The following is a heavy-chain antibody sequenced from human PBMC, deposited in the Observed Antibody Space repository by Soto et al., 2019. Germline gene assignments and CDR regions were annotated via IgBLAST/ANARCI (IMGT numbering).Heavy chain of an antibody. CDR3: ASVSGKYCSSTSCYSYFDY. J-gene: IGHJ4*02. V-gene: IGHV1-3*01. CDR2: INAGNGNT. CDR1: GYTFTSYA. D-gene: IGHD2-2*01. Sequence: ASVKVSCKASGYTFTSYAMHWVRQAPGQRLEWMGWINAGNGNTKYSQKYQGKVTITRDTSASTAYMEMSSLRSEDTAVYYCASVSGKYCSSTSCYSYFDYWGQGTLVTVSS.